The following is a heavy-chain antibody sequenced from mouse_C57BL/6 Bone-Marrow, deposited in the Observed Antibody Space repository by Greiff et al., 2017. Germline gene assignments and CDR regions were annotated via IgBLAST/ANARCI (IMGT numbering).Heavy chain of an antibody. Sequence: VHVKQSGAELVRPGASVKLSCTASGFNIKDDYMHWVKQRPEQGLEWIGWIDPENGDTEYASKFQGKATITADPSSNTAYLQLSSLTSEDTAVYYCTTGNYLAWFAYWGQGTLVTVSA. D-gene: IGHD5-5*01. CDR3: TTGNYLAWFAY. CDR2: IDPENGDT. CDR1: GFNIKDDY. V-gene: IGHV14-4*01. J-gene: IGHJ3*01.